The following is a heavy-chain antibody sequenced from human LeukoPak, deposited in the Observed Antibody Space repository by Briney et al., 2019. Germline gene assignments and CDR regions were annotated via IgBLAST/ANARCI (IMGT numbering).Heavy chain of an antibody. Sequence: SETLSLTCAVYGGSLSGYYWSWIRQPPGKGLEWIGEINHSGSTNYNPSLKSPVTISVDTSKNQFSLKLSSVTAADTAVYYCARGAAGGDSNGSRAFDSGGRGTMVTVSS. D-gene: IGHD4-17*01. CDR1: GGSLSGYY. J-gene: IGHJ3*02. CDR3: ARGAAGGDSNGSRAFDS. V-gene: IGHV4-34*01. CDR2: INHSGST.